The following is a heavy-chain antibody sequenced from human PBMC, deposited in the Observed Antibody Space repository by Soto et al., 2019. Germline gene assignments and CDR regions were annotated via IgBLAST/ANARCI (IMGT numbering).Heavy chain of an antibody. D-gene: IGHD3-3*01. CDR2: ISAYNGNT. CDR1: GYTFTSYG. Sequence: ASVKVSCKASGYTFTSYGISWVRQAPGQGLEWMGWISAYNGNTNYAQELQGRVTMTTDTSTSTAYMELRSLRSDDTAVYYCARDFWSGTFSWFDPWGQGTLVTVSS. J-gene: IGHJ5*02. CDR3: ARDFWSGTFSWFDP. V-gene: IGHV1-18*04.